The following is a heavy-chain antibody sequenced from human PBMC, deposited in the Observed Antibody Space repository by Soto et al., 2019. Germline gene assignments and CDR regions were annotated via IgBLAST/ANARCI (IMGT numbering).Heavy chain of an antibody. CDR3: LGSGTCG. J-gene: IGHJ4*02. Sequence: EVQVVESGGGLVQPGGSLRLSCTASGITLRNHWMNWVRQAPGQGLEWVANISPDGSQKNYVDSVKGRFTISRDDSMNSAYLQMDSLGEEETAVYYCLGSGTCGWGQGTLVTVSS. CDR2: ISPDGSQK. D-gene: IGHD3-10*01. V-gene: IGHV3-7*02. CDR1: GITLRNHW.